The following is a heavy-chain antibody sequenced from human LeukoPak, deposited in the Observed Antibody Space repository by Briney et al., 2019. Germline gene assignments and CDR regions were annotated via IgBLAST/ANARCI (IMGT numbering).Heavy chain of an antibody. CDR2: INPNSGGT. J-gene: IGHJ4*02. Sequence: GASVRVCCKASGDTLTGYYIHWVRQAPGQGLEWMGWINPNSGGTNYAQKFQGRVTMTRDTSISTAYMELSRLRSDDTAVYYCARDLGYCSSTSCYPSLFDYWGQGTLVTVSS. CDR1: GDTLTGYY. CDR3: ARDLGYCSSTSCYPSLFDY. V-gene: IGHV1-2*02. D-gene: IGHD2-2*01.